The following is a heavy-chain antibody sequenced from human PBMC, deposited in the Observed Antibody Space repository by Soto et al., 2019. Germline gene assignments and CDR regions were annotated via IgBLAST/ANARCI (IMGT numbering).Heavy chain of an antibody. CDR2: ISYDGSNK. J-gene: IGHJ6*02. CDR1: GFTFSSYG. D-gene: IGHD4-17*01. CDR3: AKDREDYGGNSGYYYGMDV. Sequence: LRLSCAASGFTFSSYGMHWVRQAPGKGLEWVAVISYDGSNKYYADSVKGRFTISRDNSKNTLYLQMNSLRAEDTAVYYCAKDREDYGGNSGYYYGMDVWGQGTTVTVSS. V-gene: IGHV3-30*18.